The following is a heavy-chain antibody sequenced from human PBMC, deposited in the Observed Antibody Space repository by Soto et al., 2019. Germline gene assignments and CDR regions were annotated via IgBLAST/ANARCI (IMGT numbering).Heavy chain of an antibody. D-gene: IGHD3-10*01. CDR1: GGTFSSYT. CDR3: AGGEGRGDY. Sequence: QVQLVQSGAEVKKPGSSVKVSCKASGGTFSSYTISWVRQAPGQGLEWMGRIIPILGIANYAQKFQGRVTITADKSTSTAYRELSSLRSEEKAVYYCAGGEGRGDYWGQGTLVTVSS. CDR2: IIPILGIA. J-gene: IGHJ4*02. V-gene: IGHV1-69*02.